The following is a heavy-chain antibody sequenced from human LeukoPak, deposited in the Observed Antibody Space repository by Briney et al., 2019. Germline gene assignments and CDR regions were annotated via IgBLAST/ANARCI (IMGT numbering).Heavy chain of an antibody. V-gene: IGHV1-69*06. Sequence: SVKVSCKASGGTFSSYAISWVRQAPGQGLEWMGGIIPIFGTANYAQKFQGRVTITADRSTSTAYMELSSLRSEDTAVYYCARSDSVLRYFDWYVYWGQGTLVTVSS. J-gene: IGHJ4*02. CDR2: IIPIFGTA. CDR3: ARSDSVLRYFDWYVY. D-gene: IGHD3-9*01. CDR1: GGTFSSYA.